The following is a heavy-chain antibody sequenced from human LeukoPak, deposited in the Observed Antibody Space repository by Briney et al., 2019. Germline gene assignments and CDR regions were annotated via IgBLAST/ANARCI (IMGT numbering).Heavy chain of an antibody. CDR2: IHHDGSNK. V-gene: IGHV3-30*02. J-gene: IGHJ4*02. Sequence: PGGSLRLSCAASGFTFSSYTMNWVRQAPGKGLDWVAFIHHDGSNKYYADSVKGRFTISRDNAKNTLYLQMNSLRAGDTAVYYCASTPNGVAAIYFDYWGQGTLVTVSS. CDR1: GFTFSSYT. CDR3: ASTPNGVAAIYFDY. D-gene: IGHD2-15*01.